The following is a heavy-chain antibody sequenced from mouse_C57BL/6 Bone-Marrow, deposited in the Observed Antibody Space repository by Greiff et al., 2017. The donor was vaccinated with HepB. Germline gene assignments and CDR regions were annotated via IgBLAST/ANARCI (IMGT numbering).Heavy chain of an antibody. CDR1: GYTFPSYW. V-gene: IGHV1-69*01. CDR2: IDPSDSYT. CDR3: ARTGYFDY. Sequence: QVQLQQPGAELVMPGASVKLSCKASGYTFPSYWMHWVKQRPGQGLEWIGEIDPSDSYTNYNQKFKGKSTLTVDKSSSTAYMQLSSLTSEDTAIYYCARTGYFDYWGQGTTLTVSS. J-gene: IGHJ2*01.